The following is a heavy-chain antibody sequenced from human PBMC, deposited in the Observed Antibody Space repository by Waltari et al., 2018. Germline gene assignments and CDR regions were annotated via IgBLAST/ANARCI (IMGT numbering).Heavy chain of an antibody. Sequence: VQLVESGGGVIQSGGSLRLSCAASGFMFGHTWMSWVRQAPGKGMGWVANIKQEGTVKIYVDSVKGRFTILRDNAKNSLFLQMNSLRADDTGVYYCARILCDGSKCYNGLDVWGQGTAVTVSS. J-gene: IGHJ6*02. CDR1: GFMFGHTW. CDR3: ARILCDGSKCYNGLDV. CDR2: IKQEGTVK. D-gene: IGHD3-10*01. V-gene: IGHV3-7*01.